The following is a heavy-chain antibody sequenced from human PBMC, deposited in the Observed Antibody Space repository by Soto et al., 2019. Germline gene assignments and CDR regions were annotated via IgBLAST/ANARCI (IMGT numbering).Heavy chain of an antibody. CDR2: ISGSGGST. J-gene: IGHJ6*02. V-gene: IGHV3-23*01. Sequence: PGGSLRLSCAASGFTFSSYAMSWVRQAPGKGLEWVSAISGSGGSTYYADSVKGRFTISRDSFKNTLYLQMNSPRAEDTAVYYCAKADDFWSGNYYYYGMDVWGQGTTVTVSS. D-gene: IGHD3-3*01. CDR3: AKADDFWSGNYYYYGMDV. CDR1: GFTFSSYA.